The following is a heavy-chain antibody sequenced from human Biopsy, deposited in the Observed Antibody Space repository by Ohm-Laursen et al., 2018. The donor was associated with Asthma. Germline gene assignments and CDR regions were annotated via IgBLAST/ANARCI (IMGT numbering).Heavy chain of an antibody. CDR1: GFMFRSFG. V-gene: IGHV3-30*03. Sequence: GQTPSLTCAASGFMFRSFGMHWVRQAPGKGLEWVAVISYDGNHKFYEDSVKGRFTISRDNSKNTLYLQMNSLRTEDTALYHCGRDMGGFGSGWFPVEFWGQGTLVTVSS. CDR3: GRDMGGFGSGWFPVEF. J-gene: IGHJ4*02. CDR2: ISYDGNHK. D-gene: IGHD6-19*01.